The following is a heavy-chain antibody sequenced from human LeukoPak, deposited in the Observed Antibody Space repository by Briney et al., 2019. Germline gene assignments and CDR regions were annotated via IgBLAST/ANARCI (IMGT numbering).Heavy chain of an antibody. CDR1: GFSISSYE. CDR3: ARRPSIAAAGRVSDY. Sequence: QSGGSLRLSCAASGFSISSYEMNWVRQAPGKGLEWVSYISSTGRTIYYADSVKGRFTISRDNAKNSLYLQMNSLRAEDTAVYYCARRPSIAAAGRVSDYWGQGTLVTVSS. CDR2: ISSTGRTI. J-gene: IGHJ4*02. V-gene: IGHV3-48*03. D-gene: IGHD6-13*01.